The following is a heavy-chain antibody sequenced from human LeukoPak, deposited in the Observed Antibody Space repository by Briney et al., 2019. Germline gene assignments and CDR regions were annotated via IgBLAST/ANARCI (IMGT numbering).Heavy chain of an antibody. J-gene: IGHJ5*02. D-gene: IGHD3-22*01. CDR3: ARGESSASNWFDP. Sequence: SETLSLTCTVSGGSVSSYYWNWIRQPPGRGLEWIGYIYYSGSTNYNPSLKSRVTISVDTSKNQFSLKLSSVTAADTAVYYCARGESSASNWFDPWGQGTLVTVSS. CDR1: GGSVSSYY. V-gene: IGHV4-59*02. CDR2: IYYSGST.